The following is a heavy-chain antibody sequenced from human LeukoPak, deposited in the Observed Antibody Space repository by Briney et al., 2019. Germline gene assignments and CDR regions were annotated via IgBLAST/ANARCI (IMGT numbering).Heavy chain of an antibody. Sequence: GGSLRLSCAAYGFTFSSYGMHWVRQAPGKGLEWLAVISYDGSNNYYADSVKGRFTISRDNSKNTLYLQMNRLRAEDTAVYYCAREEVVPAAIFDYWGQGTLVTVSS. CDR2: ISYDGSNN. J-gene: IGHJ4*02. D-gene: IGHD2-2*02. V-gene: IGHV3-30*03. CDR3: AREEVVPAAIFDY. CDR1: GFTFSSYG.